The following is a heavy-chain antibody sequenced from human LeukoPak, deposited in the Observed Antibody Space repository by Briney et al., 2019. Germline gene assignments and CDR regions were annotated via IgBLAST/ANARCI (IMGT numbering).Heavy chain of an antibody. V-gene: IGHV4-30-2*01. CDR1: GGSISSGGYS. J-gene: IGHJ3*02. D-gene: IGHD6-19*01. Sequence: PSETLSLTCAVSGGSISSGGYSWSWIRQPPGKGLEWIGYIYHSGSTYYNPSLKSRVTIAGDKSKNQFSLKLSSVTAADTAVYYCARADSGWPTRTDGFDIWGQGTMVTVSS. CDR3: ARADSGWPTRTDGFDI. CDR2: IYHSGST.